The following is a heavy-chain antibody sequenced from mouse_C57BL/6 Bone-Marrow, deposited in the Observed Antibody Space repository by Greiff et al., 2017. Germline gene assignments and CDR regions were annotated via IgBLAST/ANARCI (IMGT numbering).Heavy chain of an antibody. CDR2: ISSCGNYT. CDR3: ARFFQFAY. Sequence: EVHLVESGGDLVKPGGSLKLSCAASGFTFSSYGMSWVRQTPDKRLEWVATISSCGNYTYYPDSVKGRFTISRDNAKNTLYLQMSSLKSEDTAMYYCARFFQFAYWGQGTLVTVSA. CDR1: GFTFSSYG. J-gene: IGHJ3*01. V-gene: IGHV5-6*01.